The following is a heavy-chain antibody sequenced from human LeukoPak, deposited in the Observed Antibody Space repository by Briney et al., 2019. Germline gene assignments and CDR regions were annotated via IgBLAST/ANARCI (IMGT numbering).Heavy chain of an antibody. J-gene: IGHJ4*02. Sequence: GRSLRLSCTAPAFTFSNYAMHWVRQAPGKGLEWVTVVSYNGSNKYYADSVKGRFTISRDNAKNSLYLQMNSLRAEDTAVYYCAPNSSGWYRYGYWGQGTLVTVSS. D-gene: IGHD6-19*01. V-gene: IGHV3-30*04. CDR2: VSYNGSNK. CDR1: AFTFSNYA. CDR3: APNSSGWYRYGY.